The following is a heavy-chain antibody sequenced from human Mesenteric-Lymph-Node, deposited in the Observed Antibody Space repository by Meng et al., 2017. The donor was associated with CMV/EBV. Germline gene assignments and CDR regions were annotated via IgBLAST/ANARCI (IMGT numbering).Heavy chain of an antibody. D-gene: IGHD1-26*01. J-gene: IGHJ4*02. CDR1: AYIFNEYY. CDR2: ISPRTGDT. Sequence: VSCRTSAYIFNEYYIHWVRQAPGRGPEVLGWISPRTGDTNYAQQFEGRVTMTRDTSIRVAYLEIRSLRSDDTALYYCATLGARNFDNWGQGTLVTVSS. CDR3: ATLGARNFDN. V-gene: IGHV1-2*02.